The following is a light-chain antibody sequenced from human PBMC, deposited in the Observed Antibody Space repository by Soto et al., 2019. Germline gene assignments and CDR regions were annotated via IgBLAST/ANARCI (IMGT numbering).Light chain of an antibody. V-gene: IGKV3-15*01. J-gene: IGKJ1*01. CDR3: QQYDNWPWT. CDR1: QSISDT. CDR2: GAS. Sequence: EIGMTQSPATLSVSPGGRATLSCRASQSISDTLAWYQQKPGQAPRLLIHGASTRAPGVPARFSGSGSGTDVTITISSLQSEDFAVYYCQQYDNWPWTFGQGTKVEIK.